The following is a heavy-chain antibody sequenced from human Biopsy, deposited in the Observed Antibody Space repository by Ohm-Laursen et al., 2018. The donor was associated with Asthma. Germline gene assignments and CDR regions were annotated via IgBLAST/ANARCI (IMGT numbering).Heavy chain of an antibody. CDR2: IYSGGTS. CDR1: GFAVSRDH. J-gene: IGHJ4*02. Sequence: GSLRLSCTASGFAVSRDHMFWVRQAPGKGLEWVSVIYSGGTSHTADSVRGRFTISRDYSKNTLYLQMHSLRAEDTAVYYCARWGSFGFDYWGQGTLVTVSS. CDR3: ARWGSFGFDY. V-gene: IGHV3-66*01. D-gene: IGHD7-27*01.